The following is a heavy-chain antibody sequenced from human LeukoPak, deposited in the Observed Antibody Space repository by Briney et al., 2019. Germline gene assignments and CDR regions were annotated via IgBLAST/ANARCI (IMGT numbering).Heavy chain of an antibody. D-gene: IGHD3-3*01. Sequence: ASVKVSCKASGYTFTSYDINWVRQATGQGLEWMGWMSPNSGNTGYAQKFQGRVTMTRNTSISTAYMKLSSLRSEGTAVYYCARRAYDFWSGSQIYGMDVWGQGTTVTVSS. J-gene: IGHJ6*02. V-gene: IGHV1-8*01. CDR3: ARRAYDFWSGSQIYGMDV. CDR1: GYTFTSYD. CDR2: MSPNSGNT.